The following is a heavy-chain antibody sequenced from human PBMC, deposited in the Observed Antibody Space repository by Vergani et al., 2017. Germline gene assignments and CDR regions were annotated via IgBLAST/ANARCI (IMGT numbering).Heavy chain of an antibody. D-gene: IGHD3-3*01. J-gene: IGHJ2*01. V-gene: IGHV3-9*01. CDR2: ISWNSGSI. CDR3: AKDHYDFWSGYPNLSPFDL. Sequence: EVQLVESGGGLVQPGRSLRLSCAASGFTFDDYDMHWVRLAPGKGLEWVSGISWNSGSIGSADSVKGRFTISRDNAKNSLYLRMHSLRAEDTALYYCAKDHYDFWSGYPNLSPFDLWGRGTLVTVSS. CDR1: GFTFDDYD.